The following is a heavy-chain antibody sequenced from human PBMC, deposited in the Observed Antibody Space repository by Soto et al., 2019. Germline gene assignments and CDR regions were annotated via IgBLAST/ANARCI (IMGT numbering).Heavy chain of an antibody. D-gene: IGHD5-18*01. J-gene: IGHJ4*02. CDR1: GFTFSNFW. V-gene: IGHV3-74*03. CDR3: ATLNSFGSDY. Sequence: EVQLVESGGGLVQPGGSLRLSCAASGFTFSNFWMHWVRQAPGKGLVWVSRIFSDGSGSMYADSVKGRFTITRDNAKSTLYLQMNSLRAEDTAVYYCATLNSFGSDYWGRGTLVTVSS. CDR2: IFSDGSGS.